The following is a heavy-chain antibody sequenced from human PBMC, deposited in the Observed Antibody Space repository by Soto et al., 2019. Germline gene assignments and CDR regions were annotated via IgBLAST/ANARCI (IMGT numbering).Heavy chain of an antibody. D-gene: IGHD7-27*01. CDR1: GFTFSNYW. CDR2: ISDDGGST. J-gene: IGHJ4*02. Sequence: EVQLVESGGGLVQPGGSLRLSCAASGFTFSNYWMHWVRQAPGKGLVWVSRISDDGGSTTYADSVKGRFTISRDNAKNMLYLQMTSLRAEATAVYYCVRAGANDFWGQGTLVTVSS. V-gene: IGHV3-74*01. CDR3: VRAGANDF.